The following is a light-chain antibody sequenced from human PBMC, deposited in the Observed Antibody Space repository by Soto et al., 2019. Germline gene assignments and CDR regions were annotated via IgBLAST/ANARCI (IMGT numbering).Light chain of an antibody. CDR2: EVS. CDR3: SSYTGSSTLYV. CDR1: SSDIGGYNY. V-gene: IGLV2-14*01. J-gene: IGLJ1*01. Sequence: QSALTQPASVSGSPGQSITISCTGTSSDIGGYNYVSWYQQHPGKVPKLMIFEVSNRPSGVSYRFSGSKSGNTASLTISGLQAEDEADYYCSSYTGSSTLYVFATGTKLTVL.